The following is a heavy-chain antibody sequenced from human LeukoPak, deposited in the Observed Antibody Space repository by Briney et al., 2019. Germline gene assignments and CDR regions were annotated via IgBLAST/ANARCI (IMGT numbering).Heavy chain of an antibody. V-gene: IGHV4-34*01. J-gene: IGHJ4*02. Sequence: SETLSLTCVVYRESFSGYYWSWIRQPPGKGLEWIGEINHSGSTNYNPSLKSRVTISIDTSKNQFSLELTSVTAADTAVYYCARGRDDFLXGYPWRDFDYWGQGTLVTVSS. D-gene: IGHD3-3*01. CDR1: RESFSGYY. CDR3: ARGRDDFLXGYPWRDFDY. CDR2: INHSGST.